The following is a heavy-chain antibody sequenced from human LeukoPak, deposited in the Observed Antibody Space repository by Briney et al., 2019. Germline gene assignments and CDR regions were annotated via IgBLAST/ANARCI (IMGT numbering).Heavy chain of an antibody. D-gene: IGHD4/OR15-4a*01. J-gene: IGHJ4*02. Sequence: GGSLRLSCAASGFIFTRESMNWVRQAPGQGLEWCSYISHDSAIKYYAYSVRGLFTISRDNTKSSLYLQMHRLRAEDTAVYYCVRDNPRCCGVVPVNLDDYWGQGTLLTVSS. V-gene: IGHV3-48*01. CDR3: VRDNPRCCGVVPVNLDDY. CDR1: GFIFTRES. CDR2: ISHDSAIK.